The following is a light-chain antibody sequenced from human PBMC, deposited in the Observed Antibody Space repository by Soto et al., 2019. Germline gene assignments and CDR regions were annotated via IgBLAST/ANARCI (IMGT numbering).Light chain of an antibody. CDR2: DAS. CDR1: QSISSW. CDR3: QQCNSYPIT. J-gene: IGKJ5*01. V-gene: IGKV1-5*01. Sequence: DIQMTQSPSTLSASVGDRVTITCRASQSISSWLAWYQQKPGKAPKLLIYDASSLESGVPSRFSGSGSGTDCSLTISSLQPDDFAAYYCQQCNSYPITFGQGTRLEIK.